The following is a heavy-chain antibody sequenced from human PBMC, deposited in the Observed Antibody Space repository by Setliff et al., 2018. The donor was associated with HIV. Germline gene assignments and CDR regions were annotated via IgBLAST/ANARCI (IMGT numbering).Heavy chain of an antibody. CDR1: GYTFSGYF. J-gene: IGHJ4*02. CDR2: INPQSGGT. Sequence: ASVKVSCKTSGYTFSGYFIHWMRQAPGQELEWMGRINPQSGGTNFAQKFQGRVTMTRDPSISTAYMELSRLRPDDTAMYYCARGPYTWSYLDYRGQGTLVTVSS. V-gene: IGHV1-2*06. CDR3: ARGPYTWSYLDY. D-gene: IGHD2-2*02.